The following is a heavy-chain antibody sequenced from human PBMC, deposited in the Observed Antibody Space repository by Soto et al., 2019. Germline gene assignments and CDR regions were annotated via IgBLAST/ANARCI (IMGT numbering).Heavy chain of an antibody. V-gene: IGHV1-18*01. D-gene: IGHD6-13*01. CDR3: ARDPFSSSWYWFDP. CDR1: GYTFTSYG. J-gene: IGHJ5*02. CDR2: ISAYNGNT. Sequence: GASVEVSSKASGYTFTSYGISWVRQAPGQGLEWMGWISAYNGNTNYAQKLQGRVTMTTDTSTSTAYMELRSLRSDDTAVYYCARDPFSSSWYWFDPWGQGTLVTVSS.